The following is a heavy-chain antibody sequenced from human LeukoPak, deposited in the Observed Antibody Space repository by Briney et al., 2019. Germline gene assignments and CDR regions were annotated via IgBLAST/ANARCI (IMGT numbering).Heavy chain of an antibody. J-gene: IGHJ4*02. CDR1: GGSISSGGYY. CDR3: ARSFSSMAPDY. V-gene: IGHV4-31*03. CDR2: IYYGGST. D-gene: IGHD2/OR15-2a*01. Sequence: PSETLSLTCTVSGGSISSGGYYWSWIRQHPGKGLEWIGYIYYGGSTYYNPSLKSRVTISVDTSKNQFSLKLSSVTAADTAVYYCARSFSSMAPDYWGQGTLVTVSS.